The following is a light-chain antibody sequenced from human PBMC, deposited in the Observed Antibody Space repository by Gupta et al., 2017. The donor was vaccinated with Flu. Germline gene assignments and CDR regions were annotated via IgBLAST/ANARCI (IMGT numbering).Light chain of an antibody. CDR1: QSLLHSNGYNY. CDR2: MGS. V-gene: IGKV2-28*01. CDR3: MQALQAPPT. Sequence: DIVMTQSPLSLPVTPGEPASISCRSSQSLLHSNGYNYLDWYLLKPGQSPQLLIYMGSSRASGVPDRFSGSGSGTDFTLKISKVEAEDVGVYYCMQALQAPPTFGQGTKVEVK. J-gene: IGKJ1*01.